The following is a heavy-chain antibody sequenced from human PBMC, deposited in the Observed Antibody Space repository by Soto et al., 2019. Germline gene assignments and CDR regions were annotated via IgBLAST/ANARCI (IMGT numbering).Heavy chain of an antibody. V-gene: IGHV3-53*01. D-gene: IGHD3-10*01. CDR1: GFTVSNNY. J-gene: IGHJ4*02. Sequence: EVQLVESGGGLIQPGGSLRLSCAVSGFTVSNNYMSWVRQAPGKGLEGVSVIYSGGYTAYGDSVKGRFTISRDNSKNNLYLQINGRRPHDPAVFYWGARPGGGGYWGQGTLVTVSS. CDR2: IYSGGYT. CDR3: GARPGGGGY.